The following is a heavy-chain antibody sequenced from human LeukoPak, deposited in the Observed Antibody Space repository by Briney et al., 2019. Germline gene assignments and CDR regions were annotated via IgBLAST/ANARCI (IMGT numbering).Heavy chain of an antibody. CDR2: ITTSGRTI. Sequence: PGGSLRLSCAASGFTFSSYEMNWVRQAPGKGLEWVSYITTSGRTIYYADSVKGRFTISRDNAKNSLYLQMNSLRAEDTAVYYCARDGIYGDCDYWGQGTLVTVSS. V-gene: IGHV3-48*03. CDR3: ARDGIYGDCDY. J-gene: IGHJ4*02. CDR1: GFTFSSYE. D-gene: IGHD4-17*01.